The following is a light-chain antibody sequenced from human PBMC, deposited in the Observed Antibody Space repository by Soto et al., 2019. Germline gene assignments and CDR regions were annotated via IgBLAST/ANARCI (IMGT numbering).Light chain of an antibody. V-gene: IGKV3-20*01. J-gene: IGKJ1*01. CDR1: QSVSSSY. Sequence: EIVLTQSPGTLSLSPGERATLSCRASQSVSSSYLAWYKEKPGQAPRLLICGASSRATGIPDRFSGSGSGADFTLTTSSLEPEDLAVYYCHEYGSSRTFGQETKVEIK. CDR2: GAS. CDR3: HEYGSSRT.